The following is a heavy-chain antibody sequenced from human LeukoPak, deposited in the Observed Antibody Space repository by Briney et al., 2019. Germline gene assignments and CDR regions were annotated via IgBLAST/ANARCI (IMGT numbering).Heavy chain of an antibody. CDR2: ISGSGGST. V-gene: IGHV3-23*01. CDR3: AKPPYCGGDCFSKH. J-gene: IGHJ1*01. CDR1: GFTFSSYA. D-gene: IGHD2-21*02. Sequence: GGSLRLSCAASGFTFSSYAMSWVRQAPGKGLEWVSAISGSGGSTYYADSVKGRFTTSRDNSKNTLYLQMNSLRAEDTAVYYCAKPPYCGGDCFSKHWGQGTLVTVSS.